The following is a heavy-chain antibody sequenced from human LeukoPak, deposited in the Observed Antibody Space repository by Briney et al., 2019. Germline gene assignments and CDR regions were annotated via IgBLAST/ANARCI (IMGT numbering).Heavy chain of an antibody. CDR2: IYYSGST. J-gene: IGHJ5*02. Sequence: PSETLSLTCTVSGGSISSYYWSWIRQPPGKGLEWIGYIYYSGSTNYNPSLKSRVTISVDTSKNQFSLKLSSVTAADTAVYYCARVPNGSGWRSYNWFDPWGQGTLVTVSS. CDR3: ARVPNGSGWRSYNWFDP. V-gene: IGHV4-59*01. D-gene: IGHD6-19*01. CDR1: GGSISSYY.